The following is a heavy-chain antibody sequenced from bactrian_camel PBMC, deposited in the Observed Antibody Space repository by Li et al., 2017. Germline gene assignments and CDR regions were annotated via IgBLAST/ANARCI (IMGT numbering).Heavy chain of an antibody. CDR1: GFIFGNYD. J-gene: IGHJ4*01. D-gene: IGHD6*01. Sequence: VQLVESGGGSVQAGGSLTLSCAVSGFIFGNYDMSWVRQASGKGLEWVSTINSGGTFSNNPDSRKGRFTISRDNAKNTLYLQMNSLKPDDTAMYYCAAGPCIRRGAGTVFTPLTRYEYDIWGQGTQVTVS. CDR3: AAGPCIRRGAGTVFTPLTRYEYDI. V-gene: IGHV3S40*01. CDR2: INSGGTFS.